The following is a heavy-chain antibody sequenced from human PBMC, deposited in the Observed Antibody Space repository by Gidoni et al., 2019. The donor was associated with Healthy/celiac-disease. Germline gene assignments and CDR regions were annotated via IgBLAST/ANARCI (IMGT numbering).Heavy chain of an antibody. CDR3: ARDLSKEWELHNY. Sequence: EVKLVESGGGLVQPGGSRRLCCAASGFTFSSYWMGWVRQAPGKGLEWVANIKQDGSEKYYVDSVKGRFTISRDNAKNSLYLQMNSLRAEDTAVYYCARDLSKEWELHNYWGQGTLVTVSS. CDR2: IKQDGSEK. CDR1: GFTFSSYW. J-gene: IGHJ4*02. D-gene: IGHD1-26*01. V-gene: IGHV3-7*01.